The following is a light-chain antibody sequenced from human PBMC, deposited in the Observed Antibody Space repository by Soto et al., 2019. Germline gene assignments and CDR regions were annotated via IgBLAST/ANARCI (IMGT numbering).Light chain of an antibody. J-gene: IGLJ2*01. Sequence: QSALTQPASVSGSPGQSITISCTGTSSDVGSYSLVSWYQQHPGNAPKLLIYGVTKRPLGVSDRFSGSKSGNTASLTISWLQAEDEDDNQCCSYAGGRNLVFGGGTKLTVL. CDR1: SSDVGSYSL. V-gene: IGLV2-23*02. CDR2: GVT. CDR3: CSYAGGRNLV.